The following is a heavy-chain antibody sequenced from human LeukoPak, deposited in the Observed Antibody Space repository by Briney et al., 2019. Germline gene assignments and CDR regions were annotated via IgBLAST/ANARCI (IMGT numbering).Heavy chain of an antibody. CDR1: GFTFDDYA. Sequence: GGSLRLSCAASGFTFDDYAMHWVRQAPGKGLEWVSGISWNSGSIGYAGSVKGRFTISRDNAKNSLYLQMNSLRAEDTALYYCAKDIRSFKYRKDYYYYYGMDVWGQGTTVTVSS. CDR3: AKDIRSFKYRKDYYYYYGMDV. CDR2: ISWNSGSI. J-gene: IGHJ6*02. D-gene: IGHD1-14*01. V-gene: IGHV3-9*01.